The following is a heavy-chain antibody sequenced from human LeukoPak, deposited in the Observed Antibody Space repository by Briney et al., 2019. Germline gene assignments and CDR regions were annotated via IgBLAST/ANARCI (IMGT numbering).Heavy chain of an antibody. Sequence: GGSLRLSCAASGFTVSSNYMSWVRQAPGKGLEWVSVIYSGGSTYYADSVKGRFTISRDNSKNTLYLQMNSLRAEDTAVYYCVRDPYYDSSGYLDWGQGTLVTVSS. D-gene: IGHD3-22*01. CDR2: IYSGGST. V-gene: IGHV3-53*01. CDR1: GFTVSSNY. J-gene: IGHJ4*02. CDR3: VRDPYYDSSGYLD.